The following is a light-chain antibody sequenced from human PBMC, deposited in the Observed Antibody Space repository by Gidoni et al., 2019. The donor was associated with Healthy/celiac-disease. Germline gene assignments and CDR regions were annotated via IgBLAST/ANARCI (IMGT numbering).Light chain of an antibody. CDR2: GAS. CDR1: QSVSSSY. J-gene: IGKJ5*01. CDR3: QQYGSSPIT. Sequence: IVLTQSPGTLSLSPGERATLSCRASQSVSSSYLAWYQQNPGQAPRLLIDGASSRATGIPDSFSGSGSGTDFTLTISRLEPEDFAVYYCQQYGSSPITFGQGTRLDIK. V-gene: IGKV3-20*01.